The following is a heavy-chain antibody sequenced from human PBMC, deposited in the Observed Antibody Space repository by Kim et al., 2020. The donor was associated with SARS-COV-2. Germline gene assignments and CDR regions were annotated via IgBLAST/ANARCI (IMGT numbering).Heavy chain of an antibody. J-gene: IGHJ3*02. CDR3: ARAGYSYGMNAFDI. CDR2: ISSSSSYI. D-gene: IGHD5-18*01. Sequence: GGSLRLSCAASGFTFSSYSMNWVRQAPGKGLEWVSSISSSSSYIYYADSVKGRFTISRDNAKNSLYLQMNSLRAEDTAVYYCARAGYSYGMNAFDIWGQGTMVTVSS. V-gene: IGHV3-21*01. CDR1: GFTFSSYS.